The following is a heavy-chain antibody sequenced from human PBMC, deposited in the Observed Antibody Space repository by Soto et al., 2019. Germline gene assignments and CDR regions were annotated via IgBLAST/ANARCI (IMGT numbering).Heavy chain of an antibody. D-gene: IGHD6-6*01. CDR1: GYTFTSYY. Sequence: GASVKVSCKTSGYTFTSYYMHWVRQAPGQGLEWMGIINPSGDTTSYAQKFQGRVTMTRDTSTSTVYMELSTLRSEDTAVYYCASKEYSSSSPSFDYWGQGTLVTVSS. V-gene: IGHV1-46*03. J-gene: IGHJ4*02. CDR2: INPSGDTT. CDR3: ASKEYSSSSPSFDY.